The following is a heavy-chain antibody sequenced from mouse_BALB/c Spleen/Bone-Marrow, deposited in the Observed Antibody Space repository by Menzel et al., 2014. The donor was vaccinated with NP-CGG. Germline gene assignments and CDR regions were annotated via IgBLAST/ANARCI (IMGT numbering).Heavy chain of an antibody. D-gene: IGHD3-3*01. CDR1: GFAFSRYC. V-gene: IGHV4-1*02. Sequence: EVQLVESGGGLVQPGGSLKLSCAASGFAFSRYCMSWVRQAPGTGLEWIGGINPHSRAINYTPTLKDKFIISRDNAKNTLDLQRSKVRAEDTALYYCARLGDRGWSAYWGQGTLVTVSA. CDR3: ARLGDRGWSAY. J-gene: IGHJ3*01. CDR2: INPHSRAI.